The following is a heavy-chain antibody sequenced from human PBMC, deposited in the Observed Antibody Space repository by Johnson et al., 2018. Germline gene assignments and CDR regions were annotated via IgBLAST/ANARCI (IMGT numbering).Heavy chain of an antibody. J-gene: IGHJ3*02. D-gene: IGHD3-22*01. CDR1: GFTFDDYA. CDR3: ARVPMIVVVINSRNAFDI. Sequence: EVQLLESGGGLVQPGGSLRLSCAASGFTFDDYAMHWVRQAPGKGLEWVSGIRWNSGSLRYAASVKGRFTISRDNAKNSLYLQMNSLRAEDTAVYYCARVPMIVVVINSRNAFDIWGQGTMVTVSS. V-gene: IGHV3-9*01. CDR2: IRWNSGSL.